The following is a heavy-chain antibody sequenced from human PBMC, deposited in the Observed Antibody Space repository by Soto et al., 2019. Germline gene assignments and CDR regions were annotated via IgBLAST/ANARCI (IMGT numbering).Heavy chain of an antibody. CDR1: GFTFSSYA. CDR2: ISYDGTNK. CDR3: ARDPPKDYYGMDV. V-gene: IGHV3-30-3*01. J-gene: IGHJ6*02. Sequence: PGGSLRLSCAASGFTFSSYALHWVRQAPGKGLEWVAVISYDGTNKDYAASVKGRFSISRDNSKNTLYLQMNSLRAEDTAVYYCARDPPKDYYGMDVWGQGTTVTVSS.